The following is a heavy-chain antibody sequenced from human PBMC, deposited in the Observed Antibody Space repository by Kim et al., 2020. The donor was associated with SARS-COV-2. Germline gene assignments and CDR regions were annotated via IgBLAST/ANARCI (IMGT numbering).Heavy chain of an antibody. V-gene: IGHV3-21*01. CDR2: ISSSGAYI. D-gene: IGHD1-26*01. J-gene: IGHJ4*02. Sequence: GGSLRLSCEGSGFTFGAYNMNWVRQTPGKGLEWVSCISSSGAYIYYADSAKGRFTISRDNSKNSLHLLLDSVRAEDTAVYYCARQRGGSYLFDHWGQGTL. CDR1: GFTFGAYN. CDR3: ARQRGGSYLFDH.